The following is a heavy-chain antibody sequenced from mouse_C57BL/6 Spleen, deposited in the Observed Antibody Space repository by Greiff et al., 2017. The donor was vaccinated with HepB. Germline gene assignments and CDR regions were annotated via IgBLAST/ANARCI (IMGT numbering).Heavy chain of an antibody. CDR2: IYPGDGDT. CDR3: ARRDYYGSSWGDY. Sequence: QVQLKESGAELVKPGASVKISCKASGYAFSSYWMNWVKQRPGKGLEWIGQIYPGDGDTNYNGKFKGKATLTADKSSSTAYMQLSSLTSEDSAVYFCARRDYYGSSWGDYWGQGTTLTVSS. V-gene: IGHV1-80*01. J-gene: IGHJ2*01. CDR1: GYAFSSYW. D-gene: IGHD1-1*01.